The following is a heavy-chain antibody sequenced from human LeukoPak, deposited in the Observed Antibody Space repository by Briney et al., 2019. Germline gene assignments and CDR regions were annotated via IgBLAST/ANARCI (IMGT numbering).Heavy chain of an antibody. CDR2: INSDGSST. CDR1: GFTFGSYW. J-gene: IGHJ6*02. V-gene: IGHV3-74*01. CDR3: VRAGSIAAAGYYYYYYGIDV. Sequence: PGGSLRLSCAASGFTFGSYWMHWVRQAPGKGLVWVSRINSDGSSTNYADSVKGRFTISRDNAKNTLYLQMNSLRAEDTAVYYCVRAGSIAAAGYYYYYYGIDVWGPGTTVTAS. D-gene: IGHD6-13*01.